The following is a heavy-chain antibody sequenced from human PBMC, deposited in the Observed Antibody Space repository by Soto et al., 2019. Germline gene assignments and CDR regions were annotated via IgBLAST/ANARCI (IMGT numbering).Heavy chain of an antibody. Sequence: QVQLVESGGGVVQPGRSLRLSCAASGFTFSSYGMHWVRQAPGKGLEWVAVIWYDGSNKYYADSVKGRFTISRDNSKNTLYLQMNSLRAEDTAVYYCAKDLEGGYFDYWGQGTLVTVSS. D-gene: IGHD2-15*01. CDR1: GFTFSSYG. J-gene: IGHJ4*02. V-gene: IGHV3-33*06. CDR3: AKDLEGGYFDY. CDR2: IWYDGSNK.